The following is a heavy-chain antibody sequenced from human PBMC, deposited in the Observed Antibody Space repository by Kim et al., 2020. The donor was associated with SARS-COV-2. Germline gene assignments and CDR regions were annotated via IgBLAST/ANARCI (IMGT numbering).Heavy chain of an antibody. D-gene: IGHD3-10*01. CDR2: ISYDGSNK. J-gene: IGHJ6*02. CDR1: GFTFSSYA. CDR3: ARDATYGSGSYYPYYYYGMDV. Sequence: GGSLRLSCAASGFTFSSYAMHWVRQAPGKGLEWVAVISYDGSNKYYADSVKGRFTISRDNSKNTLYLQMNSLRAEDTAVYYCARDATYGSGSYYPYYYYGMDVWGQGTTVAVSS. V-gene: IGHV3-30*04.